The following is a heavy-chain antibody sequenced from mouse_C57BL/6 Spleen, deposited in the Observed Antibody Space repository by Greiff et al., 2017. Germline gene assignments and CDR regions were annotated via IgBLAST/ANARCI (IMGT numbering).Heavy chain of an antibody. CDR3: ARSNSFFGY. J-gene: IGHJ2*01. V-gene: IGHV1-54*01. CDR1: GYAFTNYL. Sequence: QVQLQQSGAELVRPGTSVKVSCKASGYAFTNYLIEWVKQRPGQGLEWIGVINPGSGGTNYNEKFKGKATLTADKSSSTAYMQLSSLTSEDSAVYFCARSNSFFGYWGQGTTLTVSS. CDR2: INPGSGGT.